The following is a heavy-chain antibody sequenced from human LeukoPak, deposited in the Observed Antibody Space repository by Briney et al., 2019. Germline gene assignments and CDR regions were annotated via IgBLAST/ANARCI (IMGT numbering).Heavy chain of an antibody. D-gene: IGHD3-10*01. Sequence: GTSLRLSCAASEFTFDSYAMHWVRQAPGKGLEWVAVISYDGSNEYYTDSVRGRFSISRDNSKNTLYLQMNSLSAEDTAVYYCARGSWFGELLPFDYWGQGTLVTVSS. V-gene: IGHV3-30-3*01. CDR2: ISYDGSNE. CDR3: ARGSWFGELLPFDY. CDR1: EFTFDSYA. J-gene: IGHJ4*02.